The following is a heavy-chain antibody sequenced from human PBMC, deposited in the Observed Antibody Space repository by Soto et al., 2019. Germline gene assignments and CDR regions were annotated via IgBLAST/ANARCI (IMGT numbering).Heavy chain of an antibody. J-gene: IGHJ2*01. CDR1: GGSFSGYY. Sequence: QVQLQQWGAGLLKPSETLSLTCAVYGGSFSGYYWSWIRQPPGKGLEWIGEINHSGSTNYNPSLKSRVTISVDTSKNQFSLKLSSVTAADTAVYYCARAPSDIVVVVAATVPSHWYFDLWGRGTLVTVSS. CDR2: INHSGST. V-gene: IGHV4-34*01. D-gene: IGHD2-15*01. CDR3: ARAPSDIVVVVAATVPSHWYFDL.